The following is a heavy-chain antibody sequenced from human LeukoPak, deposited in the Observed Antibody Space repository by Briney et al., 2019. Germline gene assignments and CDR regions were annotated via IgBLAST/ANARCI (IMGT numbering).Heavy chain of an antibody. V-gene: IGHV3-23*01. CDR2: ISGSGGST. CDR1: GFTFSSYA. D-gene: IGHD6-19*01. CDR3: ARDEDRSGWYGQLDY. Sequence: GGSLRLSCAASGFTFSSYAMSWVRQAPGKGLEWVSGISGSGGSTYYAESVKGRFTISRDNSKNTLYLQMNSLRAEDTAVYYCARDEDRSGWYGQLDYWGQGTLVTVSS. J-gene: IGHJ4*02.